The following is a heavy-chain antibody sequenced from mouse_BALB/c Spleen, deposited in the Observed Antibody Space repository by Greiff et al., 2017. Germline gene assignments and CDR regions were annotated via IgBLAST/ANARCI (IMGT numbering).Heavy chain of an antibody. V-gene: IGHV1-9*01. CDR3: ARSPRELFYAMDY. Sequence: QVQLQQSGAELMKPGASVKISCKATGYTFSSYWIEWVKQRPGHGLEWIGEILPGSGSTNYNEKFKGKATFTADTSSNTAYMQLSSLTSEDSAVYYCARSPRELFYAMDYWGQGTSVTVSS. J-gene: IGHJ4*01. CDR2: ILPGSGST. D-gene: IGHD2-10*02. CDR1: GYTFSSYW.